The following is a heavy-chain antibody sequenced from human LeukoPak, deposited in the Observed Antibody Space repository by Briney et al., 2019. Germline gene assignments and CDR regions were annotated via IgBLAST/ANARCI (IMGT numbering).Heavy chain of an antibody. CDR2: IYYSGST. J-gene: IGHJ3*02. D-gene: IGHD3-3*01. CDR3: ARVRFLEWLPDAFDI. Sequence: SETLSLTCTVSGGSISSYYWSWIRQPPGQGLEWIGYIYYSGSTNYNPALKSRVTISVDTSKNQFSLKLSSVTAADTAVYYCARVRFLEWLPDAFDIWGQGTMVTVSS. V-gene: IGHV4-59*01. CDR1: GGSISSYY.